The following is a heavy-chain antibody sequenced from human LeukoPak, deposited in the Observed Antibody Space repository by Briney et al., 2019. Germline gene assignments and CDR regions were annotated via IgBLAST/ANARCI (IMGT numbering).Heavy chain of an antibody. CDR2: IDHTGTT. CDR1: DDSITIYY. Sequence: PSETLSLTCSVSDDSITIYYWTWIRQPPGKGLEWIGYIDHTGTTNYNPSLNSRVTISGDTSKNHFSLQLSSVTAADTAVYFCARGRVSSSTWHSTYYYYFYMDVWGKGTTVTVSS. D-gene: IGHD4-11*01. V-gene: IGHV4-59*01. J-gene: IGHJ6*03. CDR3: ARGRVSSSTWHSTYYYYFYMDV.